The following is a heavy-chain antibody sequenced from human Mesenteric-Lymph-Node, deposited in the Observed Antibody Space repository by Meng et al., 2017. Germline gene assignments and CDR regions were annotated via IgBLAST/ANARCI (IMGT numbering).Heavy chain of an antibody. V-gene: IGHV3-21*01. D-gene: IGHD2-2*01. CDR2: ISSSSSYI. CDR3: ARPSSPAAIWDYFDY. CDR1: GFAFSSYS. J-gene: IGHJ4*02. Sequence: VHLGGSGGGLVKPGGSLELSWAASGFAFSSYSMNWVRQAPGKGLEWVSSISSSSSYIYYADSVKGRFTISRDNAKNSLYLQMNSLRAEDTAVYYCARPSSPAAIWDYFDYWGQGTLVTVSS.